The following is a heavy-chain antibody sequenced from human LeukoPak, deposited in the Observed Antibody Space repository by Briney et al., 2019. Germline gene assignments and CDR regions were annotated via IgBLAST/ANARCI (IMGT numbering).Heavy chain of an antibody. CDR3: TTDFRV. D-gene: IGHD3-10*01. Sequence: GGSLRLSCAASGLSLNTVWMNWVRQAPGKGLEYIGRIKSENDGGTIYYAAPVEGRFTISRDDSRNTLYLQMNSLKIEDTALYYCTTDFRVWGQGSLVTVSS. CDR2: IKSENDGGTI. J-gene: IGHJ1*01. V-gene: IGHV3-15*01. CDR1: GLSLNTVW.